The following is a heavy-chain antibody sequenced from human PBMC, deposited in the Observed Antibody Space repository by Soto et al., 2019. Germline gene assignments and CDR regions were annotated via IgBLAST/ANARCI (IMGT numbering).Heavy chain of an antibody. CDR2: IYWDDDT. D-gene: IGHD3-16*01. CDR3: AHAFGGTSWPNDAFDV. Sequence: QITLKESGPTLVKPTQTLTLTCIFSGFSFSADGVGVGWIRLPPGKALEWLALIYWDDDTRYRPSLKSRLTITKDSSKNQVVLTMTNMDPLDTATYYCAHAFGGTSWPNDAFDVWGQGTVVTVSS. CDR1: GFSFSADGVG. J-gene: IGHJ3*01. V-gene: IGHV2-5*02.